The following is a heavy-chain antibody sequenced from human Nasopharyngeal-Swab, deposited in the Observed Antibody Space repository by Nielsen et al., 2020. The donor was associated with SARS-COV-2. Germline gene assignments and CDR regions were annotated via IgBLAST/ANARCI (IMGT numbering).Heavy chain of an antibody. CDR1: GFTFSSYA. D-gene: IGHD4-17*01. Sequence: GSLRLSCAAPGFTFSSYAMSWVRQAPGKGLEWVSAISGSGGSTYYADSVKGRFTISRDNSKNTLYLQMNSLRAEDTAVYYCAKDPDGDYGGNWFDPWGQGTLVTVSS. CDR3: AKDPDGDYGGNWFDP. J-gene: IGHJ5*02. V-gene: IGHV3-23*01. CDR2: ISGSGGST.